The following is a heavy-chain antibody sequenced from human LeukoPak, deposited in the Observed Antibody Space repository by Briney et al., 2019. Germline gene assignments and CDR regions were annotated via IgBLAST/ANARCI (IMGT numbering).Heavy chain of an antibody. CDR3: ARALLWFGRKLDY. J-gene: IGHJ4*02. D-gene: IGHD3-10*01. V-gene: IGHV3-48*03. Sequence: GGSLRLSCAASGFTFSSYEMNWVRQAPGKGLEWVSYISSSGSTIYYADSVKGRFTISRDNAKNSLYLQMNSLRAEDTAVYYCARALLWFGRKLDYWGQGTLVTVSS. CDR2: ISSSGSTI. CDR1: GFTFSSYE.